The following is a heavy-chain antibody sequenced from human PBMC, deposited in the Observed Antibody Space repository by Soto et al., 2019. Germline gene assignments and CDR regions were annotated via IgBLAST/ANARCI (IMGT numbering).Heavy chain of an antibody. V-gene: IGHV4-31*03. J-gene: IGHJ4*02. CDR2: IYYSGST. Sequence: QVQLQESGPGLVKPSQTLSLTCTVSGGSISRGGYYWSWIRQHPGKGLEWIGYIYYSGSTYYNPSLKSRVTISVATSKNQFSLKLSSVTAADTAVYYCARGGDIAAAGTVPYYFDYWGQGNLVTVSS. CDR3: ARGGDIAAAGTVPYYFDY. CDR1: GGSISRGGYY. D-gene: IGHD6-13*01.